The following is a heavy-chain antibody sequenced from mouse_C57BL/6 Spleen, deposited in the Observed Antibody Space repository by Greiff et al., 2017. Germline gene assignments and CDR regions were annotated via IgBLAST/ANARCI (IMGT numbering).Heavy chain of an antibody. CDR3: ARHGGGDYAMDY. V-gene: IGHV5-15*01. Sequence: DVKLVESGGGLVQPGGSLKLSCAASGFTFSDYGMAWVRQAPRKGPEWVAFISNLAYSIYYADTVTGRFTISRENAKNTLYLEMSSLRSEDTAMYYCARHGGGDYAMDYWGQGTSVTVSS. CDR1: GFTFSDYG. CDR2: ISNLAYSI. J-gene: IGHJ4*01.